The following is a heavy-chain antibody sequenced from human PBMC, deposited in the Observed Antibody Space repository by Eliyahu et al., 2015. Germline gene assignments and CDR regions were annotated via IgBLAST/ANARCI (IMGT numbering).Heavy chain of an antibody. CDR1: GINFNDHA. V-gene: IGHV3-49*03. D-gene: IGHD1-26*01. CDR2: ITSSGST. CDR3: ARDVGTY. Sequence: EVQVXESGGGLMQPGQSLXLSCTTSGINFNDHAXGWFRQAPGKGLEWVGFITSSGSTEFAASVRGRFTILKDDSDGVVYLQMNSLRADDTAVYYCARDVGTYWGQGTRVTVSS. J-gene: IGHJ4*02.